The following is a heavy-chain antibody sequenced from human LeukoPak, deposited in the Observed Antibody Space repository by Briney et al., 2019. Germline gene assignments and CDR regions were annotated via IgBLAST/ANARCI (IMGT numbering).Heavy chain of an antibody. V-gene: IGHV4-39*01. D-gene: IGHD6-6*01. CDR3: AVYSSSSRYYYYGMDV. CDR2: IYYSGST. J-gene: IGHJ6*02. Sequence: SETLSLTCTASGGSISSSSYYWGWIRQPPGKGLEWIGSIYYSGSTYYNPSLKSRVTISVDTSKNQFSLKLSSVTAADTAVYYCAVYSSSSRYYYYGMDVWGQGTTVTVSS. CDR1: GGSISSSSYY.